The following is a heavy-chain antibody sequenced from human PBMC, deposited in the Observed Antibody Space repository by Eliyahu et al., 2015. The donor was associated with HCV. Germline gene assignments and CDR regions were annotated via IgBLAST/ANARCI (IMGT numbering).Heavy chain of an antibody. Sequence: QVQLVQSGAEVKKPGASVKVSCKASGYTVTDYYFHWLRQAPGQGLEWMGWINPNNGGADYAQKFQGRVTMTRDTSTNTAYMELSGLTSDDTAMYFCTRDYRWTTNWDFDYWGQGSLVTVSS. J-gene: IGHJ4*02. CDR1: GYTVTDYY. CDR3: TRDYRWTTNWDFDY. V-gene: IGHV1-2*02. CDR2: INPNNGGA. D-gene: IGHD7-27*01.